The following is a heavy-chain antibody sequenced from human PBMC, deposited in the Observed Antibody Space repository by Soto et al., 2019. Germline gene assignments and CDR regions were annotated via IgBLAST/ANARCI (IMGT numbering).Heavy chain of an antibody. Sequence: QVQLVESGGGLVKPGGSLRLSCAASGFTFNDDYMGWIRQAPGKGLVWVSFISSSLTYVKYADSVKGRFTISRDNAKDSLSLQMNSLRAEDTAVYYCVRSRWLYAIDYWGHGILVTVSS. CDR3: VRSRWLYAIDY. CDR1: GFTFNDDY. D-gene: IGHD4-17*01. J-gene: IGHJ4*01. CDR2: ISSSLTYV. V-gene: IGHV3-11*05.